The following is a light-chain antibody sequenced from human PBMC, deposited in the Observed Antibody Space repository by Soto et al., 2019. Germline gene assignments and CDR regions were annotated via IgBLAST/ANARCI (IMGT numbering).Light chain of an antibody. V-gene: IGKV1-12*01. J-gene: IGKJ1*01. CDR3: LQVSSFQRT. Sequence: DIQMTQSPSSLSAVVGDRVTITCRASRGIGDRLAWFQQKPGKAPQFLIQTASNLQSGVPSRFSGSGSGTEFIRSRNSLQPEDIETYDCLQVSSFQRTFGQGTKVEIK. CDR2: TAS. CDR1: RGIGDR.